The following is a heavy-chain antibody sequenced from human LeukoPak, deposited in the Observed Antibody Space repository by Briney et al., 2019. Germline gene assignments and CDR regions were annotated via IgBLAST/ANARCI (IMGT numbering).Heavy chain of an antibody. V-gene: IGHV3-7*03. CDR2: IRQDGGEI. Sequence: AGGSLRLSCTGSGFMFNAYWMTWVRKAPGMGLEWVGNIRQDGGEIFYVDSVRGRFTISRDNSKNTLYLQMNSLRAEDTAVYYCAKVSGEVDWLFYLQHWGQGTLVTVSS. CDR1: GFMFNAYW. J-gene: IGHJ1*01. D-gene: IGHD3-9*01. CDR3: AKVSGEVDWLFYLQH.